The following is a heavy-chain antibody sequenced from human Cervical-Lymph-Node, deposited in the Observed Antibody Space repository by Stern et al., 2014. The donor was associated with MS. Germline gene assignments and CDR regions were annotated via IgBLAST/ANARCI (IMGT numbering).Heavy chain of an antibody. Sequence: VQLVQSGAEVKKSGESLKISCKGSGYSFSHYWIGWVRQMPGKGLEWMGIFYPGDSETRYSPSVQGQVTMSADKSISTVYLQLSSLKASDIAMYYFARRDGGAFDLWGQGTMVTVSS. J-gene: IGHJ3*01. CDR2: FYPGDSET. CDR1: GYSFSHYW. D-gene: IGHD5-24*01. CDR3: ARRDGGAFDL. V-gene: IGHV5-51*01.